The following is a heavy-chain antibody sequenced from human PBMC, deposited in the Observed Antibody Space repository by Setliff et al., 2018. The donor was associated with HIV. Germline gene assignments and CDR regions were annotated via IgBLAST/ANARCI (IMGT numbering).Heavy chain of an antibody. CDR3: ARGGNYNYVSSAYFDL. D-gene: IGHD3-22*01. CDR2: INPKSDGT. V-gene: IGHV1-2*04. CDR1: GYSFTDYY. Sequence: ASVKVSCKASGYSFTDYYIHWVRQAPGQGLEWMGWINPKSDGTNYAQKFQGWITMTRDTSITTDYMELSRLRSDDTAVYYCARGGNYNYVSSAYFDLWGQGSMVTVSS. J-gene: IGHJ3*01.